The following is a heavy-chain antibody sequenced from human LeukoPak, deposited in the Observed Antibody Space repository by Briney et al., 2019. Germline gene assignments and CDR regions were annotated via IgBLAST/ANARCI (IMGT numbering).Heavy chain of an antibody. CDR2: INHSGST. Sequence: SETLSLTSAVYGGSFSGYYWSWIRQPPGKGLEWIGEINHSGSTNYNPSLKSRVTISVDTSKNQFSLKLSSVTAADTAVYYCARLRKVYSGSYYFDYWGQGTLVTVSS. CDR3: ARLRKVYSGSYYFDY. V-gene: IGHV4-34*01. CDR1: GGSFSGYY. D-gene: IGHD1-26*01. J-gene: IGHJ4*02.